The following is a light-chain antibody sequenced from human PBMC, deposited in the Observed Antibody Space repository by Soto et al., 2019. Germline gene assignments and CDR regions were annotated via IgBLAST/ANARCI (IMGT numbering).Light chain of an antibody. CDR2: KAS. J-gene: IGKJ1*01. CDR1: QTISSW. V-gene: IGKV1-5*03. Sequence: EIQMTSRRSPLPGNVGDRVTITCRASQTISSWLAWYQQKPGKAPKLLIYKASTLKSGVPSRFSGSGSGTEFTLTISSLQPDDFATYYCQHYNSYSEAVGQGTKVDIK. CDR3: QHYNSYSEA.